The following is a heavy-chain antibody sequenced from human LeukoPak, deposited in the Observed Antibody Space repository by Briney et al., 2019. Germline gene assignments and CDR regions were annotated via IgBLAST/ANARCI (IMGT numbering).Heavy chain of an antibody. V-gene: IGHV3-33*01. CDR2: IWYDGSNK. J-gene: IGHJ4*02. Sequence: GGSLRLSCAASGFTFSSYGMHWVRRAPGKGLEWVAVIWYDGSNKYYADSVKGRFTISRDNSKNTLYLQMNSLRAEDTAVYYCARAFSSGNDYWGQGTLVTVSS. CDR1: GFTFSSYG. D-gene: IGHD6-19*01. CDR3: ARAFSSGNDY.